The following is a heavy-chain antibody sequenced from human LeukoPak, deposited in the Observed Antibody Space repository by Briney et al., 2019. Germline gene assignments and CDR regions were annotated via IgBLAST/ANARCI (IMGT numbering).Heavy chain of an antibody. J-gene: IGHJ4*02. CDR3: AKDLMVTKWGYFDY. Sequence: GGSLRLSCAASGFTFSSYGMHWVRQAPGKGLEWVAFIRYDGSNKYYADSVKGRFTVSRDNSKNTLYLQMNSLRAEDTAVYYCAKDLMVTKWGYFDYWGQGTLVTVSS. D-gene: IGHD2-21*02. V-gene: IGHV3-30*02. CDR2: IRYDGSNK. CDR1: GFTFSSYG.